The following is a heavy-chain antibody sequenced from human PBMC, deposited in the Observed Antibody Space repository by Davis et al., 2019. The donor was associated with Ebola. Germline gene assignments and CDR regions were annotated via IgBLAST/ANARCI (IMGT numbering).Heavy chain of an antibody. V-gene: IGHV4-59*01. CDR2: IYYSGST. D-gene: IGHD1-1*01. CDR3: AADPGYRYYYGMDV. CDR1: GGSISSYY. J-gene: IGHJ6*02. Sequence: SETLSLTCTVSGGSISSYYWSWIRQPPGKGLEWIGYIYYSGSTNYNPSLKSRVTISVDTSKNQFSLKLSSVTAADTAVYYCAADPGYRYYYGMDVWGQGTTVTVSS.